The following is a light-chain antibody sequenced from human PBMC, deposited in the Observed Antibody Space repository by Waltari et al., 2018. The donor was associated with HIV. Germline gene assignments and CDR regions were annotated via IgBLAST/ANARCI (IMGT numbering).Light chain of an antibody. CDR3: QQYDNLPLT. Sequence: DIQLTQSPSSLSASVGDRVTITCQASQDISNYLNWYQQKPWKAAKRLIYDASNLETGVPSRFSGSVSGTDFTFTISSLQPEDIATYYCQQYDNLPLTFGQGTKVEIK. J-gene: IGKJ1*01. CDR2: DAS. CDR1: QDISNY. V-gene: IGKV1-33*01.